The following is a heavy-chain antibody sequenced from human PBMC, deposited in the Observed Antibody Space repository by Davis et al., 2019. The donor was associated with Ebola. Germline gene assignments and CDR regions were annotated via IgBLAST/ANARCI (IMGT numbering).Heavy chain of an antibody. CDR1: GYTFTSYD. J-gene: IGHJ4*02. V-gene: IGHV1-8*01. D-gene: IGHD5-18*01. Sequence: ASVKVSCKASGYTFTSYDINWVRQATGQGLEWMGWMNPNSGNTGYAQKFQGRVTMTRNTSISTAYMELSSLRSEDTAVYYCARDRYAETWIQLWSNADSYWGQGTLVTVSS. CDR2: MNPNSGNT. CDR3: ARDRYAETWIQLWSNADSY.